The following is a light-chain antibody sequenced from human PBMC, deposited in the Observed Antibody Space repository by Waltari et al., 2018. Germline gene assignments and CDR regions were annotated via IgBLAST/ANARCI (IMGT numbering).Light chain of an antibody. CDR3: QQYNNGPPLT. J-gene: IGKJ4*01. V-gene: IGKV3-15*01. CDR2: SAS. Sequence: MTQSPATLSVSLGERATLSCWASQDISRNVAWYQQNSGQAPRLLIDSASTRGTGIPARFSGSGSGTEFTLTISSRQSEDFAVYYCQQYNNGPPLTVGGGTKVEIK. CDR1: QDISRN.